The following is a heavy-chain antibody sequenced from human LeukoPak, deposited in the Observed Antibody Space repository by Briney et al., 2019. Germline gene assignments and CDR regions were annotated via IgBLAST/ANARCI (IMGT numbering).Heavy chain of an antibody. V-gene: IGHV3-69-1*01. CDR2: ITVSSTT. CDR3: ARGDTLSDLNAFDI. Sequence: GGSLRLSCAASGFTFSDYYMNWVRQAPGKGLEWLSYITVSSTTYYIDSVQGRFTISRDNAKNSLYLQMNSLRDEDTAVYYCARGDTLSDLNAFDIWGQGTMVTVSS. J-gene: IGHJ3*02. D-gene: IGHD2/OR15-2a*01. CDR1: GFTFSDYY.